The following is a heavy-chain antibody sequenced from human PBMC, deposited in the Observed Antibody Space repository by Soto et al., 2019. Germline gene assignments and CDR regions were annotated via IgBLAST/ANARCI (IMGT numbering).Heavy chain of an antibody. Sequence: QVQLVQSGAEVKKPGASVKVSCKASGYTFTSYYMHWVRQAPGQGLEWMGIINPSGGSTSYAQKVQGRFTITRDTSRRTVYMELSSLRSEDTAVYYCVRGYDYWSGSCCMDVGGKGTRVTVSS. V-gene: IGHV1-46*03. CDR2: INPSGGST. CDR1: GYTFTSYY. D-gene: IGHD3-3*01. CDR3: VRGYDYWSGSCCMDV. J-gene: IGHJ6*03.